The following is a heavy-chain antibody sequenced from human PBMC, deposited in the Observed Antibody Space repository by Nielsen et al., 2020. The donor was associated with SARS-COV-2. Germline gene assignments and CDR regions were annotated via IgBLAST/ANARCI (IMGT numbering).Heavy chain of an antibody. J-gene: IGHJ5*02. CDR2: VHHSGST. CDR1: GGSISSDHQY. CDR3: ARGFDP. V-gene: IGHV4-39*07. Sequence: GSLRLSCTVSGGSISSDHQYWGWIRQSPGRGLEWVASVHHSGSTYYNPYLKSRVTISVDTSKNQFSLKLSSVTAADTAVYYCARGFDPWGQGTLVTVSS.